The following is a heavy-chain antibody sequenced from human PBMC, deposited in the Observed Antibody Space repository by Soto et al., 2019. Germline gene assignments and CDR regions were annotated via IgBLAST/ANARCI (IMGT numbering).Heavy chain of an antibody. CDR3: ARVGCSGGSCYQPTFDY. CDR2: INPSGGST. V-gene: IGHV1-46*01. CDR1: GYTFTSYY. Sequence: ASVKVSCKASGYTFTSYYMHWVRQAPGQGLEWMGIINPSGGSTSYAQRFQGRVTMTRDTSTSTVYMELSSLRSEDTAVYYCARVGCSGGSCYQPTFDYWGQGTLVTVSS. J-gene: IGHJ4*02. D-gene: IGHD2-15*01.